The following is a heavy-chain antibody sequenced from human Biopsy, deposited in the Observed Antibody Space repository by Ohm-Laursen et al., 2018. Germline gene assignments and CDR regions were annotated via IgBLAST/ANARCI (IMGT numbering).Heavy chain of an antibody. CDR1: ANIFTDYY. V-gene: IGHV1-46*01. J-gene: IGHJ4*02. CDR3: VLASFDY. Sequence: GASVKVSCKTSANIFTDYYIHWVRQAPGQGLEWMGIINPGGNSTAYTQNFQGRVTMTWDTSTTTVYMELSSLRSEDTAVYYCVLASFDYWGQGTLVTVPS. CDR2: INPGGNST.